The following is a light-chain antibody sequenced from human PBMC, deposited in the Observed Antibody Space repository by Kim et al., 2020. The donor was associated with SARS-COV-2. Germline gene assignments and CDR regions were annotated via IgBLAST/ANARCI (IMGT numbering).Light chain of an antibody. CDR1: KLGDKY. Sequence: SYELTQPPSVSVSPGQTASITCSGDKLGDKYACWYQQKPGQSPVLVIYQDSKRPSGIPERFSGSNSGNTATLTISGTQAMDEADYYCQAWDSSTGGCVFGTGTKVTVL. J-gene: IGLJ1*01. V-gene: IGLV3-1*01. CDR2: QDS. CDR3: QAWDSSTGGCV.